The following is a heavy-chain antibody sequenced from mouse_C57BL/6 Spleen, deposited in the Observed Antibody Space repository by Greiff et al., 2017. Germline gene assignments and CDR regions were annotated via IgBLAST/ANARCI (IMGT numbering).Heavy chain of an antibody. Sequence: QVHVKQSGAELMKPGASVKLSCKATGYTFTGYWIEWVKQRPGQGLEWIGMIHPNSGSTNYNEKFKSKATLTVDKSSSTAYMQLSSLTSEDSAVYYCAGGLTTTYAMDYWGQGTSVTVSS. CDR3: AGGLTTTYAMDY. D-gene: IGHD1-1*01. J-gene: IGHJ4*01. V-gene: IGHV1-64*01. CDR1: GYTFTGYW. CDR2: IHPNSGST.